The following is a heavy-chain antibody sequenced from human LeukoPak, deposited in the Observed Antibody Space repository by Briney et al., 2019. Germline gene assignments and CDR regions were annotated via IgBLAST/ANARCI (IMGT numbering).Heavy chain of an antibody. V-gene: IGHV4-4*02. CDR3: WVTAIPGYYYYGMDV. CDR1: GGSISSSNW. D-gene: IGHD2-21*02. J-gene: IGHJ6*02. CDR2: IYHSGST. Sequence: KPSETLSLTCAVSGGSISSSNWWSWVRQPPGKGLEWIGEIYHSGSTNYNPSLKSRVTISVDKSKNQFSLKLSSVTAADTAVYYCWVTAIPGYYYYGMDVWGQGTTVTVSS.